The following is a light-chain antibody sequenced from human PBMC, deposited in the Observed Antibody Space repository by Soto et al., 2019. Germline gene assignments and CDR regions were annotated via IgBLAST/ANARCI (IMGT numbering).Light chain of an antibody. Sequence: LTQSPGTLSLSPGERATLSCRASQSVSSSYLAWYQQKPGQAPRLLIYGASSRATGIPDRFSGSGSGTDFTLTISRLEPEGFAVYYCQQYGSSPSTFGQGTRLGL. V-gene: IGKV3-20*01. CDR2: GAS. CDR1: QSVSSSY. J-gene: IGKJ5*01. CDR3: QQYGSSPST.